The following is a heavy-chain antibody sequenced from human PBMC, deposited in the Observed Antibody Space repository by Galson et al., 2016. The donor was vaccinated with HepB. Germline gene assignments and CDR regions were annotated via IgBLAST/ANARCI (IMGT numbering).Heavy chain of an antibody. D-gene: IGHD2/OR15-2a*01. V-gene: IGHV3-13*01. CDR1: GFTFSNYD. Sequence: SLRLSCAASGFTFSNYDFHWVRQTTGKGLEWVSAIGTASDTYYPGSVKSRFTISRENAKNAVFHPKNSLRAEDTAVYYCVREAPLLSYDGFDMWCQRTMVTVSS. CDR2: IGTASDT. J-gene: IGHJ3*02. CDR3: VREAPLLSYDGFDM.